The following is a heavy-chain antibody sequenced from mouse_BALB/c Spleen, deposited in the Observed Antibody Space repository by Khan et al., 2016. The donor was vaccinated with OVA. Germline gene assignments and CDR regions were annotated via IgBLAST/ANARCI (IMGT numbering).Heavy chain of an antibody. CDR1: GYTFTSFG. D-gene: IGHD1-1*01. V-gene: IGHV1-7*01. J-gene: IGHJ3*01. CDR2: INPTPDYT. CDR3: VNHGSTSAWFTY. Sequence: QVQLQQSGAELAKPGASVKMSCKASGYTFTSFGMHGVKQRPGQGLEWIGYINPTPDYTKSNQRFKAKATLTADKSSSTSYMRLTSLTSDDSAVYYCVNHGSTSAWFTYWGQGTLVTVSA.